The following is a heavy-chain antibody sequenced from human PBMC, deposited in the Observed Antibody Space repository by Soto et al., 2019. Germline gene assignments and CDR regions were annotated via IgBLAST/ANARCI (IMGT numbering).Heavy chain of an antibody. CDR3: ARGLLLRYALVPAELYYYYGMDV. Sequence: SQTLSLTCAISGDSVSSNSAAWNWIRQSPSRGLEWLGRTYYRSKWYNDYAVSVKSRITINPDTSKNQFSLQLNSVTPEDTAVYYCARGLLLRYALVPAELYYYYGMDVWGQGTTVTVSS. CDR2: TYYRSKWYN. V-gene: IGHV6-1*01. J-gene: IGHJ6*02. CDR1: GDSVSSNSAA. D-gene: IGHD2-2*01.